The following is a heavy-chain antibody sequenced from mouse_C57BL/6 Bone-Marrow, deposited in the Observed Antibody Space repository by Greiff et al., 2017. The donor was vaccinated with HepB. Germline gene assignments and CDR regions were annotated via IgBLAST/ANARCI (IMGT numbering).Heavy chain of an antibody. CDR1: GYTFTSYW. CDR3: ARYYYGSSYRGYYAMDY. V-gene: IGHV1-72*01. CDR2: IDPNSGGT. Sequence: QVQLQQPGAELVKPGASVKLSCKASGYTFTSYWMHWVKQRPGRGLEWIGRIDPNSGGTKYNEKFKSKATLTVDKPSSTAYMQLSSLTSEDSAVYYCARYYYGSSYRGYYAMDYWGQGTSVTVSS. D-gene: IGHD1-1*01. J-gene: IGHJ4*01.